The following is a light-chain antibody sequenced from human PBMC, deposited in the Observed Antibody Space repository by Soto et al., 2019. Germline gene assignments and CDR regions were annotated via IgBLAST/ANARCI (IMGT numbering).Light chain of an antibody. Sequence: DIQMTQSPSTLYASVGDRVTITCRASQSISSWLAWYQQKPGKAPKLLIYDASSLESGVPSRFSGSGSGTEFTLTISSLQPDDFAPYYCQQYNSYPITFGQGTRLEIK. CDR1: QSISSW. CDR2: DAS. V-gene: IGKV1-5*01. CDR3: QQYNSYPIT. J-gene: IGKJ5*01.